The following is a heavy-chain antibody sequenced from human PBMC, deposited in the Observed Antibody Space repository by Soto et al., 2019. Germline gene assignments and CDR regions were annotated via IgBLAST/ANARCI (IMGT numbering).Heavy chain of an antibody. D-gene: IGHD5-18*01. CDR3: ARNRGYSDGPVGYSFYY. CDR2: INYSGNT. V-gene: IGHV4-59*08. Sequence: QVRLQESGPGLVKPSETLSLSCTISGASISSYYWSWIRQPPGKEPEWIGYINYSGNTNRNPTLKGRVTIFIDQSKTELSLSLSAVTAADTVVYYCARNRGYSDGPVGYSFYYWGQGTLVTVSS. CDR1: GASISSYY. J-gene: IGHJ4*02.